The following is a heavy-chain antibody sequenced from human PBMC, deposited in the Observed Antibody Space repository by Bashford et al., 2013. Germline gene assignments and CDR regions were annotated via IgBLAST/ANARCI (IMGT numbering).Heavy chain of an antibody. D-gene: IGHD6-13*01. V-gene: IGHV4-34*01. CDR3: ARTVRYTDSWFLES. Sequence: RQPPGKGLEWIGEISHSGSVNYNPSVKSRVTMSVDTSKNQFSLILTSVTAADTAVYYCARTVRYTDSWFLESWGHGNLVTVSS. CDR2: ISHSGSV. J-gene: IGHJ5*01.